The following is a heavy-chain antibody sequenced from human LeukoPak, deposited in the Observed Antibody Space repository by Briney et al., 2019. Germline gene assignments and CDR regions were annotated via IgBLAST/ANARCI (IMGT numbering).Heavy chain of an antibody. CDR1: GFTFSTNA. CDR3: AKDVGKWESLHFFDY. CDR2: ISESGAST. Sequence: HPGGSLRLSCLTSGFTFSTNAMSWVRQAPGKGLEWISGISESGASTYYADSVTGRFTISRDNSRNTLYLQMNSLRGDDTAVYYCAKDVGKWESLHFFDYWGQGTLVTASS. D-gene: IGHD1-26*01. V-gene: IGHV3-23*01. J-gene: IGHJ4*02.